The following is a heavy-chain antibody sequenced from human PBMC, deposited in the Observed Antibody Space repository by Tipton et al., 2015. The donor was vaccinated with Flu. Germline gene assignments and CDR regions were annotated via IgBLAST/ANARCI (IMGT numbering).Heavy chain of an antibody. D-gene: IGHD3-22*01. V-gene: IGHV4-31*03. CDR2: IYYSGST. CDR3: ARGTYYYDSSGYTADLGAYYCDY. Sequence: TLSLTCTVSGGSISSGGYYWCWIRQHPGKGLEWIGYIYYSGSTYYNPSLKSRVTISVDTSKNQFSLKLSSVTAADTAVYYCARGTYYYDSSGYTADLGAYYCDYWGQGTLVTVSS. CDR1: GGSISSGGYY. J-gene: IGHJ4*02.